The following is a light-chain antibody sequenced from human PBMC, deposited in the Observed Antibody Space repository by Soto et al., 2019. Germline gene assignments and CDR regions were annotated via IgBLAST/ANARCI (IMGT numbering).Light chain of an antibody. V-gene: IGKV3-20*01. CDR3: QQYNRVPRT. Sequence: EIVLTQSPGTLSWSPGERATLSCRASQSLSNNYLAWYQEKPGQAPRLLIHDAFSRATGIPDRFSGSGSGTDFTLTISRLEPEAIAVYYCQQYNRVPRTFGQGTKVEVK. CDR1: QSLSNNY. CDR2: DAF. J-gene: IGKJ1*01.